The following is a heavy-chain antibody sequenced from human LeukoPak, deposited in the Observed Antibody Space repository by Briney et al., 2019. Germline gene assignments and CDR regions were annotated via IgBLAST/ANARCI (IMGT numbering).Heavy chain of an antibody. CDR1: VFTPSSSW. CDR3: GEGNYFDY. Sequence: GGTLRLSPAPSVFTPSSSWMSWVRQAPVKGLEWVANIKPDGSAIYYVDSVTGRFPISRAYAKNSLYLQMSSLRAEDPSVYYCGEGNYFDYWGQGTLVTVSS. D-gene: IGHD6-13*01. V-gene: IGHV3-7*01. CDR2: IKPDGSAI. J-gene: IGHJ4*02.